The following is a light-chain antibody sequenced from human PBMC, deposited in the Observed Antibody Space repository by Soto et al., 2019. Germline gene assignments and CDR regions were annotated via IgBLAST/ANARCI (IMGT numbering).Light chain of an antibody. V-gene: IGKV3D-20*01. J-gene: IGKJ5*01. CDR1: QSINSNY. CDR2: DTS. Sequence: EFVLTQSPATLSLSPGERATLSCGASQSINSNYLAWYQQKPGLAPRLVIYDTSRRAPGIPDRLTGSGSGTDFTLTISRLEPEDSAIYYCQQYGSSPTFGQGTRLEIK. CDR3: QQYGSSPT.